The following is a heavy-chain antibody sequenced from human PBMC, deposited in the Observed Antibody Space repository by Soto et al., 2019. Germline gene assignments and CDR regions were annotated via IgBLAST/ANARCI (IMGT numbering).Heavy chain of an antibody. Sequence: GGSLRLSCAASGFTFSSYGMHWVRQGPGKGLEWVAVISYDGSNKYYAGSVKGRFTISRDNSKNTLYLQMNSLRAEDTAVYYCAKDGLNDYYDSSGYYYFDYWGQGTLVTVSS. CDR1: GFTFSSYG. J-gene: IGHJ4*02. D-gene: IGHD3-22*01. V-gene: IGHV3-30*18. CDR3: AKDGLNDYYDSSGYYYFDY. CDR2: ISYDGSNK.